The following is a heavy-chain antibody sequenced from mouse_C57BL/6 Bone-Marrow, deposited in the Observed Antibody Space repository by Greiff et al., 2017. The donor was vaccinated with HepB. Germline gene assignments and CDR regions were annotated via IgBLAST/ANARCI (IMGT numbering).Heavy chain of an antibody. CDR2: IYPRSGNN. J-gene: IGHJ4*01. V-gene: IGHV1-81*01. D-gene: IGHD2-4*01. Sequence: VQLQQSGAELARPGASVKLSCKASGYTFTSYGISWVKQRTGQGLEWIGEIYPRSGNNYYNEKLKGKATLTADKSSSTAYMELRSLTSEDSAVYFCAREGEIYYDYDRRYYAMDYWGQGTSVTVSS. CDR3: AREGEIYYDYDRRYYAMDY. CDR1: GYTFTSYG.